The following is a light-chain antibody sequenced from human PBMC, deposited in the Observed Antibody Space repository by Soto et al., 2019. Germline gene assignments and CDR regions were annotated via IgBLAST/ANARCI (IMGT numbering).Light chain of an antibody. CDR3: GAWDGRLGGV. V-gene: IGLV1-51*01. J-gene: IGLJ3*02. CDR2: DNH. Sequence: QSALTQPPSLSAAPGQRVTISCSGNSSNIGNNYVAWFQLLPGTAPKLLIYDNHKRPSGIPDRFSGSKSGTSATLAITGLQTGDEADYYCGAWDGRLGGVFGGGTKLTVL. CDR1: SSNIGNNY.